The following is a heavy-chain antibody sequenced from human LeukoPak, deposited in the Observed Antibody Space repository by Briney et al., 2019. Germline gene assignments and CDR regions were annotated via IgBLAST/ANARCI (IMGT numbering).Heavy chain of an antibody. V-gene: IGHV3-30*04. D-gene: IGHD2-15*01. Sequence: GRSLRLSCAASGFTFSNYAMHWVRQAPGKGLDWVAAISYDGSSKYYADSVKGRFTISRDNSQNTLYLQMDSLRAEDAAVFYCARGYCSGNTCWKLDYWGQGTLATVSS. CDR1: GFTFSNYA. J-gene: IGHJ4*02. CDR3: ARGYCSGNTCWKLDY. CDR2: ISYDGSSK.